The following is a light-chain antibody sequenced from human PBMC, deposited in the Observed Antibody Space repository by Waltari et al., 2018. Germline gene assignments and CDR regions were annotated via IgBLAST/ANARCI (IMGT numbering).Light chain of an antibody. CDR3: VLYMGSDIL. J-gene: IGLJ3*02. Sequence: SWYQPTPGQPPPALICSPNPRSSGVSDRCSGSIRGNKAALPITGAQADDECDYYCVLYMGSDILFGGGTKLTVL. V-gene: IGLV8-61*01. CDR2: SPN.